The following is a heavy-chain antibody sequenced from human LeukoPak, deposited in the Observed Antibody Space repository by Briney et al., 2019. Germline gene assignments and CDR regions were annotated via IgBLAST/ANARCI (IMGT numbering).Heavy chain of an antibody. CDR2: IYYSGST. CDR3: ARAPGYSSGWYFDY. D-gene: IGHD6-19*01. J-gene: IGHJ4*02. V-gene: IGHV4-39*07. Sequence: SETLSLTCTVSGGSISSYYWGWIRQPPGKGLEWIGSIYYSGSTYYNPSLKSRVTISVDTSKNQFSLKLSSVTAADTAVYYCARAPGYSSGWYFDYWGQGTLVTVSS. CDR1: GGSISSYY.